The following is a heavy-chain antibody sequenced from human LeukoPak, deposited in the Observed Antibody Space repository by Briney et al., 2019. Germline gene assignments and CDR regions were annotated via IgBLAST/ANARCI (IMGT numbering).Heavy chain of an antibody. CDR1: GGSISSGSYY. CDR3: ARVTGYMIEDYFDY. Sequence: SETLSLTCTVSGGSISSGSYYWSWIRQPAGKGLEWIGRIYTSGSTNYNPSLKSRVTISVDTSKNQFSLRLSSMTAADTAVYYCARVTGYMIEDYFDYWGQGTLVTVSS. J-gene: IGHJ4*02. CDR2: IYTSGST. V-gene: IGHV4-61*02. D-gene: IGHD3-22*01.